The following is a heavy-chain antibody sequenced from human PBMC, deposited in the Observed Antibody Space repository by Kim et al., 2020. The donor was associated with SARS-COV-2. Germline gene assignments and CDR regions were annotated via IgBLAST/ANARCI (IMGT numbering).Heavy chain of an antibody. CDR1: GDSISSNTYH. J-gene: IGHJ4*02. Sequence: SETLSLTCTVSGDSISSNTYHWGWLRQPPGKGLEWIASIHYRGTTYYNPSLKSRITMSVDTSRSQFSLKLSSVTAADTAVYFCAGEYSSSPGYWGQGTLVTVSS. CDR2: IHYRGTT. CDR3: AGEYSSSPGY. D-gene: IGHD6-6*01. V-gene: IGHV4-39*02.